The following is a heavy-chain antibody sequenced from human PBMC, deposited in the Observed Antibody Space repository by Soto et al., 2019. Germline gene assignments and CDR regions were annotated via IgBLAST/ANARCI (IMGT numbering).Heavy chain of an antibody. CDR2: IYYSGST. CDR1: GGSISSSSYY. CDR3: ARTSYDFWSGYYTG. Sequence: SETLSLTCTVSGGSISSSSYYWGWIRQPPGKGLEWIGSIYYSGSTYYNPSLKSRVTISVDTSKNQFSLKLSSVTAADTAVYYCARTSYDFWSGYYTGWGQGTLVTVSS. D-gene: IGHD3-3*01. J-gene: IGHJ4*02. V-gene: IGHV4-39*01.